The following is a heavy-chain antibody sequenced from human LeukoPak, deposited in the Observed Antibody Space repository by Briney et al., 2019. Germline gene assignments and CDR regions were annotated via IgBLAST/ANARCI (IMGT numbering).Heavy chain of an antibody. Sequence: PGRSLRLSCTASGFTFGDYAMSWVRQAPGKGLEWVGFIRSKAYGGTTEYAASVKGRFTISRDDSKSIAYLQMNSLKTEDTAVYYCTRGAPGGIVVVPAAADWGQGTLVTVSS. CDR3: TRGAPGGIVVVPAAAD. CDR2: IRSKAYGGTT. J-gene: IGHJ4*02. V-gene: IGHV3-49*04. CDR1: GFTFGDYA. D-gene: IGHD2-2*01.